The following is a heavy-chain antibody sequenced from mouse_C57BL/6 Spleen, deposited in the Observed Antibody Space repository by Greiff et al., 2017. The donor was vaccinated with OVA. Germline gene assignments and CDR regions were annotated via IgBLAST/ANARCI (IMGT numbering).Heavy chain of an antibody. CDR3: ARGRDYGTPIYFDY. CDR1: GYAFSSYW. Sequence: QVQLQQSGAELVKPGASVKISCKASGYAFSSYWMNWVKQRPGKGLEWIGQIYPGDGDTNYNGKFKSKATLTVDKPSSTAYMQLSSLTSEDSAVYYCARGRDYGTPIYFDYWGQGTTLTVSS. J-gene: IGHJ2*01. CDR2: IYPGDGDT. D-gene: IGHD1-1*01. V-gene: IGHV1-80*01.